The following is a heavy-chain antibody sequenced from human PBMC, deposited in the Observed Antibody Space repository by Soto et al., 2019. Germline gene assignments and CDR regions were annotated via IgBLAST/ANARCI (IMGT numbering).Heavy chain of an antibody. V-gene: IGHV1-18*01. J-gene: IGHJ6*02. D-gene: IGHD3-9*01. CDR1: GYTFTSYG. CDR3: ARGVRYFDFDYYYYYGMDV. Sequence: ASVKVSCKASGYTFTSYGISWVRQAPGQGLEWMGWISAYNGNTNYAQKLQGRVTMTTDTSTSTAYMELRGLRSDDTAVYYCARGVRYFDFDYYYYYGMDVWGQGTTVTVS. CDR2: ISAYNGNT.